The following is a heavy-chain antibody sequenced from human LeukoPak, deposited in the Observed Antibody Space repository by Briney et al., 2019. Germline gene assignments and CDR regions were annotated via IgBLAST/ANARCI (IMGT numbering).Heavy chain of an antibody. CDR1: GGSFSGYY. Sequence: PSETLSLTCAVYGGSFSGYYWSWIRQPPGKGLEWIGEINHSGSTNYNPSLKSRVTISVDTSKNQFSLKLSSVTAADTAVYYCARAGYSYGYYYYYGMDAWGQGTTVTVSS. D-gene: IGHD5-18*01. CDR3: ARAGYSYGYYYYYGMDA. V-gene: IGHV4-34*01. CDR2: INHSGST. J-gene: IGHJ6*02.